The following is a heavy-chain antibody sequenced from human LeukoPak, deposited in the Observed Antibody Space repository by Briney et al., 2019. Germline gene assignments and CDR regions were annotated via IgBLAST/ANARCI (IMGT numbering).Heavy chain of an antibody. CDR3: ARDLSVGAKPDLGFDY. CDR1: GFTFSSYN. CDR2: ISSSSTYI. J-gene: IGHJ4*02. D-gene: IGHD1-26*01. Sequence: GGSLRLSCAASGFTFSSYNMNWVRQAPGKGLEWVSSISSSSTYIYYADSMKGRFTISRDNAKNSLYLQMNSLRAEDTAVYYCARDLSVGAKPDLGFDYWGQGTLVTVSS. V-gene: IGHV3-21*01.